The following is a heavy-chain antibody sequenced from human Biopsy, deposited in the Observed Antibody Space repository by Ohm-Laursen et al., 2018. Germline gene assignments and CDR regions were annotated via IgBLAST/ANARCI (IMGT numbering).Heavy chain of an antibody. CDR2: LFTSGTT. CDR1: GGSINSYY. V-gene: IGHV4-4*07. D-gene: IGHD3-10*01. CDR3: VRGGSGSFPFDY. Sequence: SDTLSLTWTVPGGSINSYYWSWMRQPAGKGLEWIGRLFTSGTTSYSPSLNNRVTMSVDTSKNQFSLRLTSVTAADTAVYYCVRGGSGSFPFDYWGPGTLVTVSS. J-gene: IGHJ4*02.